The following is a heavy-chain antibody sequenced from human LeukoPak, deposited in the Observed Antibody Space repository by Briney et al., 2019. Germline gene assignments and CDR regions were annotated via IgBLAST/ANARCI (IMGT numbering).Heavy chain of an antibody. J-gene: IGHJ4*02. Sequence: GGSLRLSCAASGFTFSSYAMSWVRQAPGKGLEWVSAISGSGGSTYYADSVRGRFTISRDNSKNTLYLQMNSLRAGDTAVYYCAKLSGYDYYFDYWGQGTLVTVSS. CDR1: GFTFSSYA. CDR2: ISGSGGST. D-gene: IGHD5-12*01. V-gene: IGHV3-23*01. CDR3: AKLSGYDYYFDY.